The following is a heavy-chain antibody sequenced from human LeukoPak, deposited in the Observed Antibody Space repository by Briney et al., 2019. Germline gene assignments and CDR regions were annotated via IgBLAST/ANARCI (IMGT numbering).Heavy chain of an antibody. V-gene: IGHV1-3*01. CDR2: INAGNGNT. J-gene: IGHJ6*04. CDR3: ARAVLVWFGESHGFDYGMDV. CDR1: GYTFTSYA. Sequence: ASVKVSCKASGYTFTSYAMHWVRQAPGQRLEWMGWINAGNGNTKYSQKFQGRVTITRDTSASTAYMELSSLRSEDTGVYYCARAVLVWFGESHGFDYGMDVWGKGTTVTVSS. D-gene: IGHD3-10*01.